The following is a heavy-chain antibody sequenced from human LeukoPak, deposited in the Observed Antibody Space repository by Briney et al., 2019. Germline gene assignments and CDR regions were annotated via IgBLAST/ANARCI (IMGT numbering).Heavy chain of an antibody. CDR1: GGSIDSHY. J-gene: IGHJ5*02. CDR2: VYYTGTT. V-gene: IGHV4-59*11. D-gene: IGHD3-3*01. CDR3: ATGNYDFWSGQNWFDP. Sequence: SETLSLTCAVSGGSIDSHYWTWIRQPPGKGLEWIGYVYYTGTTDYNPSLRGRVTISLDTSKIHFSLNMNSVTAADTAVYYCATGNYDFWSGQNWFDPWGQGILVTVSS.